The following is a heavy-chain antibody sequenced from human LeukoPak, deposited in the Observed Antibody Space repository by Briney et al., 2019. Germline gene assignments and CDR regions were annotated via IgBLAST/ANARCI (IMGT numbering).Heavy chain of an antibody. CDR2: ISVSGNT. V-gene: IGHV3-23*01. J-gene: IGHJ4*02. D-gene: IGHD2-15*01. CDR3: AKAPVTTCSGAYCYPFDY. CDR1: GFTLSSYA. Sequence: PGGSLRLSCAASGFTLSSYAMSWVRQGPGKGLEWVSAISVSGNTYHADSVKGRFTISRDSSKNTLYLQMNRLRAGDAAVYYCAKAPVTTCSGAYCYPFDYWSQGTLVTVSS.